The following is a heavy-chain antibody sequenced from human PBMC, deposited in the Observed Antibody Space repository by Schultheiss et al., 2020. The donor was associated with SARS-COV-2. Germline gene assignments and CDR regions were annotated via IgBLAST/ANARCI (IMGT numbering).Heavy chain of an antibody. Sequence: ASVKVSCKASGYTFTSYAMNWVRQAPGQGLEWMGIINPSGGSTSYAQKFQGRVTMTRDTSTSTVYMELSSLRSEDTAVYYCAREKGIAAAGWHFQHWGQGTLVTVSS. V-gene: IGHV1-46*01. CDR2: INPSGGST. CDR3: AREKGIAAAGWHFQH. J-gene: IGHJ1*01. CDR1: GYTFTSYA. D-gene: IGHD6-13*01.